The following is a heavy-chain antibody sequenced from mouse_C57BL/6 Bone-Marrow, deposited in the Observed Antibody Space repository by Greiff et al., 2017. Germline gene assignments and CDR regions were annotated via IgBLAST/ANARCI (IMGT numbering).Heavy chain of an antibody. V-gene: IGHV5-6*01. J-gene: IGHJ2*01. CDR1: GFTFSSYG. D-gene: IGHD4-1*01. CDR3: ARQGDWERRGFED. Sequence: EVKVVESGGDLVKPGGSLKLSCAASGFTFSSYGMSWVRQTPDKRLAWVATISSGGSYTYYPDSVKGRFTISRDNAKNTLYLQMSSLKSEDTAMYYCARQGDWERRGFEDWGQGTTLTVSS. CDR2: ISSGGSYT.